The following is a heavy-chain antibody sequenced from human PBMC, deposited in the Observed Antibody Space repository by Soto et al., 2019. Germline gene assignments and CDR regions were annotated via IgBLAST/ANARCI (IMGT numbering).Heavy chain of an antibody. CDR3: ARGMYSSSWYWLYP. D-gene: IGHD6-13*01. CDR2: ISYDGSNK. V-gene: IGHV3-30*04. CDR1: GVNFSSYA. Sequence: GGSLRLSWAASGVNFSSYAMHWVRQATGKGLEGEAVISYDGSNKYYAYSVKGRFTISRDNSKNTLYLQMNSLRAEDTAVYHCARGMYSSSWYWLYPWGHGTLVTVSS. J-gene: IGHJ5*02.